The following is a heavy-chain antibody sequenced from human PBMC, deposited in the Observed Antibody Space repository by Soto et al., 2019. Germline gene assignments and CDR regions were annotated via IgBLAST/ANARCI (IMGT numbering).Heavy chain of an antibody. CDR3: AKDSGYDSFDY. J-gene: IGHJ4*02. CDR2: ISYDGSNK. D-gene: IGHD5-12*01. V-gene: IGHV3-30*18. Sequence: QVQLVESGGGVVQPGRSLRLSCAASGFTFSSYGMHWVRQAPGKGLEWVAVISYDGSNKYYADSVKGRFTISRDNSKNTLYLQMNSLRAEDTAVYYCAKDSGYDSFDYWSQGTLVTVSS. CDR1: GFTFSSYG.